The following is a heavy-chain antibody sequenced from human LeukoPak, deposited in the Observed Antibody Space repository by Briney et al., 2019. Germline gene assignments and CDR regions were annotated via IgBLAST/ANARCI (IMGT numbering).Heavy chain of an antibody. CDR2: IRYDGSNK. CDR3: AKDYRYYGSGSHMDV. Sequence: GGSLRLSCAASGFTFSSYGMHWVRQAPGEGLEWVAFIRYDGSNKYYADSVKGRFTISRDNSKNTLYLQMNSLRAEDTAVYYCAKDYRYYGSGSHMDVWGKGTTVTISS. V-gene: IGHV3-30*02. D-gene: IGHD3-10*01. CDR1: GFTFSSYG. J-gene: IGHJ6*03.